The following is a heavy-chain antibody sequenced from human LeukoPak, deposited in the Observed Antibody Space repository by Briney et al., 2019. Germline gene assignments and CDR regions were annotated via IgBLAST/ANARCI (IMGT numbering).Heavy chain of an antibody. Sequence: SGGSLRLSCAASGFIFSKYGMNWVRQAPGKGLEWVSYISSSSSSTIYYADSVKGRFTISRDNAKNSLYLQMNSLRDEDTAVYYCARVQGVSRDYWGQGTLVTVSS. CDR2: ISSSSSSTI. CDR1: GFIFSKYG. CDR3: ARVQGVSRDY. V-gene: IGHV3-48*02. D-gene: IGHD2-8*01. J-gene: IGHJ4*02.